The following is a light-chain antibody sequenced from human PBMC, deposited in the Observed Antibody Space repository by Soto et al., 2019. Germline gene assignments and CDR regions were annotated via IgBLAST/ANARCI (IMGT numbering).Light chain of an antibody. J-gene: IGKJ4*01. CDR1: QSVSSSY. CDR3: QQYGSSPSLT. Sequence: EMVLTQSPGTLSLSPGERATLSCRASQSVSSSYLAWYQQKTGQAPRLLIYSASSRATGIPDRFSGSGSGTAFTLTISRLEPEDFAVYYCQQYGSSPSLTFGGGTKGELK. CDR2: SAS. V-gene: IGKV3-20*01.